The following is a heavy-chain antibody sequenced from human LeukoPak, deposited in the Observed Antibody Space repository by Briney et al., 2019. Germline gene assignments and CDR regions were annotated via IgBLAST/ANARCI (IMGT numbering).Heavy chain of an antibody. CDR3: ARSEGGSSWYSFFDY. CDR2: IYTSGST. D-gene: IGHD6-13*01. CDR1: GGSFIGYY. J-gene: IGHJ4*02. V-gene: IGHV4-59*10. Sequence: PSETLCLTCAVYGGSFIGYYWSWIRQPAGKGLEGIGRIYTSGSTNYNTSLKSRVTISVDTSKNQFSLKLSAVTAADTAVYYCARSEGGSSWYSFFDYWGQGTLVTVSS.